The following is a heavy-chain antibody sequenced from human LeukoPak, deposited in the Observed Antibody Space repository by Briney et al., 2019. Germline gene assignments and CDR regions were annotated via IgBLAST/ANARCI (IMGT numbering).Heavy chain of an antibody. J-gene: IGHJ4*02. CDR2: INPNGGGT. CDR1: GYIFIDYQ. CDR3: AREGIYCSSTSCYFDY. V-gene: IGHV1-2*02. Sequence: ASVKVSCKTSGYIFIDYQLNWVRQAPGEGLEWMAWINPNGGGTKYAQKFQDRLTMTWDTSISTAYMELSRLRSDDTAVYYCAREGIYCSSTSCYFDYWGQGTLVTVSS. D-gene: IGHD2-2*01.